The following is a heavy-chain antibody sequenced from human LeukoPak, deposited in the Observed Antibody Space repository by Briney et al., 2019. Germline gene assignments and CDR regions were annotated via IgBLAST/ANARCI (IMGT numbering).Heavy chain of an antibody. J-gene: IGHJ5*02. CDR3: ARGSKYYDFWSGRNWFDP. D-gene: IGHD3-3*01. CDR2: INHSGST. CDR1: GGSFSGYY. Sequence: SETLSLTCAVYGGSFSGYYWSWIRQPPGKGLEWIGEINHSGSTNYNPSLKGRVTISVDTSKNQFSLKLSSVTAADTAVYYCARGSKYYDFWSGRNWFDPWGQGTLVTVSS. V-gene: IGHV4-34*01.